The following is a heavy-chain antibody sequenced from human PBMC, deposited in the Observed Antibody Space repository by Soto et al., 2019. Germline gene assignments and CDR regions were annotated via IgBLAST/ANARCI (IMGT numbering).Heavy chain of an antibody. CDR3: AREEETRVRGVIIKPIDY. V-gene: IGHV3-21*01. J-gene: IGHJ4*02. CDR2: ISSSSSYI. Sequence: GGSLRLSCAASGFTFSSYSMNWVRQAPGKGLEWVSSISSSSSYIYYADSVKGRFTISRDNAKNSLYLQMNSLRAEDTAVYYCAREEETRVRGVIIKPIDYWGQGPPVTVYS. CDR1: GFTFSSYS. D-gene: IGHD3-10*01.